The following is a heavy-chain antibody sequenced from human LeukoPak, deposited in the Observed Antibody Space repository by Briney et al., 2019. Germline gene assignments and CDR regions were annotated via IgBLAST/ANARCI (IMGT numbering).Heavy chain of an antibody. CDR3: TTGPFYDSSGYYIVDY. CDR1: GFTFSNAW. CDR2: IKSKTDGGTT. V-gene: IGHV3-15*01. Sequence: GGSLRLSCAASGFTFSNAWMSWVRQAPGKGLVWVGRIKSKTDGGTTDYAAPVKGRFTISRDDSKNTLYLQMNSLKTEDTAVYYCTTGPFYDSSGYYIVDYWGQGTLVTVSS. D-gene: IGHD3-22*01. J-gene: IGHJ4*02.